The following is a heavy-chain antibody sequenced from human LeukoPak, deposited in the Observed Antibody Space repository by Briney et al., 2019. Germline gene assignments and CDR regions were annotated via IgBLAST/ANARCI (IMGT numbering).Heavy chain of an antibody. CDR1: GFTFTSSA. Sequence: TSVKVSCKASGFTFTSSAVQWVRQARGQRLEWIGWIVVGSGNTNYAQKFQERVTITRDMSTSTAYMELSSLRSEDTAVYYCAAGGYDILTGYYEFDPWGQGTLVIVSS. J-gene: IGHJ5*02. V-gene: IGHV1-58*01. D-gene: IGHD3-9*01. CDR3: AAGGYDILTGYYEFDP. CDR2: IVVGSGNT.